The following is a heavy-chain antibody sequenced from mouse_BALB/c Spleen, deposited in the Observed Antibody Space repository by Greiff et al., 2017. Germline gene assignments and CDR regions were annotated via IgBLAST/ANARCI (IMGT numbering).Heavy chain of an antibody. CDR2: ISSGGST. J-gene: IGHJ2*01. Sequence: EVQLVESGGGLVKPGGSLKLSCAASGFTFSSYAMSWVRQTPEKRLEWVASISSGGSTYYPDSVKGRFTISRDNARNILYLQMSSLRTEDTAMYYCSRRPPDCNYLYCFDYWGQGTTLTVSS. CDR1: GFTFSSYA. D-gene: IGHD2-1*01. V-gene: IGHV5-6-5*01. CDR3: SRRPPDCNYLYCFDY.